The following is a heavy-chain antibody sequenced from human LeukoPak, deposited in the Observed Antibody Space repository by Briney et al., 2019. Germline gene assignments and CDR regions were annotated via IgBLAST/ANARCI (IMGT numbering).Heavy chain of an antibody. Sequence: SETLSLTCTVSGGSTSSYYWSWIRQPPGKGLEWIGYIYYSGSTNYNPSLKSRVTISVDTSKNQFSLKLSSVTAADTAVYYCARGSVWFDPWGQGTLVTVSS. CDR1: GGSTSSYY. CDR3: ARGSVWFDP. V-gene: IGHV4-59*01. J-gene: IGHJ5*02. CDR2: IYYSGST. D-gene: IGHD5/OR15-5a*01.